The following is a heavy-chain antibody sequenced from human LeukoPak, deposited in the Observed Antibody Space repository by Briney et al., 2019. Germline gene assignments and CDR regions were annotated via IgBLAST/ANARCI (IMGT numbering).Heavy chain of an antibody. CDR3: ASLPGISRYFDY. D-gene: IGHD6-13*01. CDR2: ISGSGGST. J-gene: IGHJ4*02. Sequence: GGSLRLSCAASGFTFSSYAMSWVRQAPGKGLEWVSAISGSGGSTYYADSVNRRFTLSTYNSNNTLYLQMNRLSAEDTAVYYFASLPGISRYFDYWGQGTLVTVSS. CDR1: GFTFSSYA. V-gene: IGHV3-23*01.